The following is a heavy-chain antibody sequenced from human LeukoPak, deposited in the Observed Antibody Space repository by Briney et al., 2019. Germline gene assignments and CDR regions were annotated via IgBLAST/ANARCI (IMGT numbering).Heavy chain of an antibody. V-gene: IGHV3-30*18. CDR2: VSYDGSKK. CDR1: GFTFSSCG. D-gene: IGHD3-9*01. J-gene: IGHJ4*02. CDR3: AKDHIQGLEYFDWAIDY. Sequence: GGSLRLSCAASGFTFSSCGMHWVRQAPGKGLEWVAVVSYDGSKKYYADSVNGRFTISRDNSKNTLYLQMNSLRAEDTAVYYCAKDHIQGLEYFDWAIDYWGQGTLVTVSS.